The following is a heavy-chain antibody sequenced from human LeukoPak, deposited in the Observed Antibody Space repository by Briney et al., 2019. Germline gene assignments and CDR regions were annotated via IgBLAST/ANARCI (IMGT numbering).Heavy chain of an antibody. J-gene: IGHJ2*01. CDR2: IIPILGIP. V-gene: IGHV1-69*04. Sequence: ASVKVSCKASGGTFSSYAISWVRQAPGQGLEWMGRIIPILGIPNYAQKFQGRVTITADKSTTTAYMELSSLRSEDTAVYYCATGPSRAYPAWYFDLWGRGTLVTVSS. CDR3: ATGPSRAYPAWYFDL. D-gene: IGHD3-10*01. CDR1: GGTFSSYA.